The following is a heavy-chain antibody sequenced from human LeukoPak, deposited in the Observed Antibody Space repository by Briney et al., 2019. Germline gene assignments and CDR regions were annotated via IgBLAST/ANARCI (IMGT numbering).Heavy chain of an antibody. Sequence: SETLSLTCTVSGGSIRSYHWSWIRQPPGKGLEGIGYIYNSGATNYNPSLKSRVIISIDMSKKQFSLKLASVTAADTAVYYCARGYSSSSGRPDYWGQGALVTVSS. CDR2: IYNSGAT. J-gene: IGHJ4*02. CDR1: GGSIRSYH. CDR3: ARGYSSSSGRPDY. V-gene: IGHV4-4*08. D-gene: IGHD6-6*01.